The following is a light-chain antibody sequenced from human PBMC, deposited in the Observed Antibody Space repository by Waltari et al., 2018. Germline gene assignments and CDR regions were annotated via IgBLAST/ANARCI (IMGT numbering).Light chain of an antibody. V-gene: IGLV1-40*01. CDR2: GTT. J-gene: IGLJ2*01. CDR1: GSNLGAGYD. CDR3: QSYDTSLSVV. Sequence: QSVLTQPPSVSGAPGQRVSISCTGSGSNLGAGYDVHWYQPPPGKAPKLLIYGTTTRPPGVPDRFFGSQSGTSASLAITALQAEDEAEYYCQSYDTSLSVVFGGGTKLTVL.